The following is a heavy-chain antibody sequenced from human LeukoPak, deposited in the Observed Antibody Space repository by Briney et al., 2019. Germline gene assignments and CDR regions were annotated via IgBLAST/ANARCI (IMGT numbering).Heavy chain of an antibody. CDR2: ITGSSGII. V-gene: IGHV3-48*01. CDR3: ARGSTYYVGSGQVPFDY. Sequence: GGTLRLSCAASGFTLNTYTINSGREAPREGEEWVLYITGSSGIIDYVDSVRGRFTISRDNAKNSLYLQMNSLRAEDTAVYYCARGSTYYVGSGQVPFDYWGQGTLVTVSS. CDR1: GFTLNTYT. D-gene: IGHD3-22*01. J-gene: IGHJ4*02.